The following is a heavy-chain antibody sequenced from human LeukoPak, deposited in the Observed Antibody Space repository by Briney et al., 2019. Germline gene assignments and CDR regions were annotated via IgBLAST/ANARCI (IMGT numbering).Heavy chain of an antibody. J-gene: IGHJ4*02. CDR2: ISSSSSYI. Sequence: PGRTLSLSCAASGFTFSSYSMNWVRQAPGRGGEGVSSISSSSSYIYYADSVKGRFTISRDNAKNSLYLQMHSLRGEDTGVYYCARGIYSGYDAPDYWGQRTRVTVPS. D-gene: IGHD5-12*01. V-gene: IGHV3-21*01. CDR3: ARGIYSGYDAPDY. CDR1: GFTFSSYS.